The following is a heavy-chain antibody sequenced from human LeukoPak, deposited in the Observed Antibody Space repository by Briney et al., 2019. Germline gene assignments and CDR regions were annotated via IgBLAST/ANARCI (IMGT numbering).Heavy chain of an antibody. J-gene: IGHJ5*01. V-gene: IGHV4-30-2*01. CDR3: ARDRGRNLGFDS. CDR2: ISHSGST. Sequence: PSETLSLTRVVSGDAISSGVYSWAWLRQPPGQGLEWIGYISHSGSTYHNPSLESRVVISVDRSKNQISLNLTSVTAADTAVYFCARDRGRNLGFDSWGQGILVTVSS. CDR1: GDAISSGVYS. D-gene: IGHD3-10*01.